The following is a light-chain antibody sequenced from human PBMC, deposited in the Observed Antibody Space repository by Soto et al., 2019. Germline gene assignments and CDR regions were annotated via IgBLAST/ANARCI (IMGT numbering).Light chain of an antibody. V-gene: IGKV3D-20*02. J-gene: IGKJ1*01. CDR1: QSVSNSH. CDR2: GVS. CDR3: QQRYNWPRT. Sequence: EIVLTQSPGTLSLSPGERATLSCRASQSVSNSHLAWHQQKPGQAPRLLIFGVSSRAAGIPDRFSGSGSGTDFTLTISRLEPEDSAVYFCQQRYNWPRTFGQGTKVDIK.